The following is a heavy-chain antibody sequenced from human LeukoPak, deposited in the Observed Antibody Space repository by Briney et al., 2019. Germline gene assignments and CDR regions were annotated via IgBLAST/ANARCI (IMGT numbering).Heavy chain of an antibody. CDR1: GFTFSSYS. CDR2: ISSSSSYI. V-gene: IGHV3-21*04. J-gene: IGHJ6*02. D-gene: IGHD3-9*01. CDR3: AKDDGYFDEPVGMDV. Sequence: PGGSLRLSCAASGFTFSSYSMNWVRQAPGKGLEWVSSISSSSSYIYYADSVKGRFTISRDNSKNTLYLQMNSLRAEDTAVYYCAKDDGYFDEPVGMDVWGQGTTVTVSS.